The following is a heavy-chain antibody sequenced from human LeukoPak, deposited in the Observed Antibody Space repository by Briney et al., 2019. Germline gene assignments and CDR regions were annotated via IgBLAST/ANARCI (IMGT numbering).Heavy chain of an antibody. J-gene: IGHJ4*02. CDR3: ARGYSSGYYFGLYYFDY. V-gene: IGHV4-39*07. D-gene: IGHD3-22*01. CDR2: IYYSGST. CDR1: GGSINSSSYY. Sequence: NTSETLSLTCTVSGGSINSSSYYWGWIRQPPGKGLEWIGSIYYSGSTYYNPSLKSRVTISVDTSKNQFSLKLSSVTAADTAVYYCARGYSSGYYFGLYYFDYWGQGTLVTVSS.